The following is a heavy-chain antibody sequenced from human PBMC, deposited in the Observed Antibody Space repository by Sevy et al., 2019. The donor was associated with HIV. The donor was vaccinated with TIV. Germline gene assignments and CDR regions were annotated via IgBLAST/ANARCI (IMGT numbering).Heavy chain of an antibody. D-gene: IGHD6-19*01. V-gene: IGHV3-15*01. J-gene: IGHJ4*02. CDR1: GFTFTNAW. CDR3: TTDLSSGSYKIY. Sequence: GGSLRLSCAASGFTFTNAWMSWVRQAPGKGLEWVGRIKSKTNGGTIDYAAPVKGRFTISRDDSKNTVFLQMNSIKIEDTAMYYCTTDLSSGSYKIYWGQGTPVTVSS. CDR2: IKSKTNGGTI.